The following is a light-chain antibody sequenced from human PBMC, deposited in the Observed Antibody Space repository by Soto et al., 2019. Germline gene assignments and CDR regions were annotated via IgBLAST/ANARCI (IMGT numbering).Light chain of an antibody. Sequence: QSALTQPRSVSGSPEQSVTISCTGTSSDVGGYNYVPWYQQHPGKAPKLMIYDVSKRPSGVPDRFSGSKSGNTASLTISGLQAEDEADYYCCSYAGSYTSGYVFGTGTKLTVL. CDR1: SSDVGGYNY. CDR3: CSYAGSYTSGYV. J-gene: IGLJ1*01. V-gene: IGLV2-11*01. CDR2: DVS.